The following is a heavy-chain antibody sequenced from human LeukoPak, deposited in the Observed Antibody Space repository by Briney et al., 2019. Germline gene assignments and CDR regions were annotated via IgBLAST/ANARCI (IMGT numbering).Heavy chain of an antibody. CDR1: GFTFIHYW. D-gene: IGHD3-10*01. Sequence: PGGSLRLSCAASGFTFIHYWMRWVRQPPGTGLEWVANIKQDGTEQHYVDFVKARFTISRDNAKNLLYLQLNSLRAEDTAMYYCTRGWVYDYGSGGAPGRMDYWGQGTLVTVSS. CDR2: IKQDGTEQ. CDR3: TRGWVYDYGSGGAPGRMDY. V-gene: IGHV3-7*03. J-gene: IGHJ4*02.